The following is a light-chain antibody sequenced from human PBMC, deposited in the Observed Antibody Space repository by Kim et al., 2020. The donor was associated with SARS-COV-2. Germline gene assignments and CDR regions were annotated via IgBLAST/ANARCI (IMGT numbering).Light chain of an antibody. Sequence: PGRTARITCSEDKVGETYAGRYQHNPGQSPVLVIYQDSKRPSGIPERFSGSNSGNTATLTISGTQAMDEADYYCQAWDSSTWVFGGGTQLTVL. CDR2: QDS. J-gene: IGLJ3*02. V-gene: IGLV3-1*01. CDR3: QAWDSSTWV. CDR1: KVGETY.